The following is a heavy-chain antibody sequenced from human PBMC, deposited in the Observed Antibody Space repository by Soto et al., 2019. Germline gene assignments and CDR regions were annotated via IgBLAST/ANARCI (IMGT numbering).Heavy chain of an antibody. V-gene: IGHV3-66*01. CDR2: IYSGGST. CDR1: GFTVSTNY. CDR3: ARGEPHNYFDY. J-gene: IGHJ4*02. Sequence: GGSLRLSCTASGFTVSTNYMNWVRQAPGKGLEWVSVIYSGGSTYYADSVKGRFTISRDNSKNTLFLQMNSLRVEDTAVYFCARGEPHNYFDYCGKGTMVTVSS. D-gene: IGHD3-16*01.